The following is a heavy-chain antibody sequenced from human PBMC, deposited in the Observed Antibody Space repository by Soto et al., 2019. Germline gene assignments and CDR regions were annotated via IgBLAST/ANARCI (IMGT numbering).Heavy chain of an antibody. D-gene: IGHD3-9*01. CDR1: GFTFSSYA. J-gene: IGHJ4*01. Sequence: GGSLRLSCAASGFTFSSYAMSRVRQAPGKGLEWVSAISGSGGSTYYADSVKGRFTISRDNSKNTLYLQMNSLRAEDTAVYYCAKKTYYDILTGYSPFDYWGHGTLVTAPQ. V-gene: IGHV3-23*01. CDR2: ISGSGGST. CDR3: AKKTYYDILTGYSPFDY.